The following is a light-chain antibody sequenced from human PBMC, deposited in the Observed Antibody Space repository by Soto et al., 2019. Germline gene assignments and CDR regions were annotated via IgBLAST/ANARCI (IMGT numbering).Light chain of an antibody. J-gene: IGKJ2*01. CDR3: QQYYTTPRT. CDR1: QSLFHSSNNKNY. Sequence: DIVMTQSPDSLAVSLGERATINCKSRQSLFHSSNNKNYLAWFQQKPGQPPKLLIYWASTRESGVPDRFSGSGSGTDFTLTISSLQAEDVAVYYCQQYYTTPRTFGQGTKLKIK. CDR2: WAS. V-gene: IGKV4-1*01.